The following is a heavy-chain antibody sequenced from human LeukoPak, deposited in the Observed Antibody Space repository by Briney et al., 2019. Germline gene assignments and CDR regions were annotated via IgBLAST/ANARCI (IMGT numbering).Heavy chain of an antibody. D-gene: IGHD3-10*01. Sequence: SETLSLTCTVSGGSISSSSYYWGWIRQPPGKGLEWIGSIYYSGSTYYNPSLKSRVTISVDTSKNQFSLKLSSVTAADTAVYYCASLWFGEDNYYYMDVWGKGTTVTISS. J-gene: IGHJ6*03. CDR2: IYYSGST. V-gene: IGHV4-39*01. CDR3: ASLWFGEDNYYYMDV. CDR1: GGSISSSSYY.